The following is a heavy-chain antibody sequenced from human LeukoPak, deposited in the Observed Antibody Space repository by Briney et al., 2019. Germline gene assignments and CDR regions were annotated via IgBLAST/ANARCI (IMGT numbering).Heavy chain of an antibody. D-gene: IGHD1-1*01. J-gene: IGHJ4*02. CDR3: ARAQGWERPLEF. CDR2: INPKSDDT. CDR1: RYMFTGSY. Sequence: ASVKVSCKASRYMFTGSYMNWVRQAPGQGLEWMGWINPKSDDTKYAQNFQGRVTMTRDTSISTAYMELTRLTYDDTAVYYCARAQGWERPLEFWGQGTLVTVSS. V-gene: IGHV1-2*02.